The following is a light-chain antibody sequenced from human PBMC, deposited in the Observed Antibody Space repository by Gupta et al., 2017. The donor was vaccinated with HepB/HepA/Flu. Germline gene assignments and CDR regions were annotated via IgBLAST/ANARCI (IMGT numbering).Light chain of an antibody. V-gene: IGKV3-15*01. CDR1: QNIRIH. CDR3: QQYYDWTPLS. Sequence: EIVMTQSPATLSVSPGETATLSCRASQNIRIHLAWYQQIPGQPPRLLIYGASTRASGIPARFSAAGSGTDFTLTISSLQSEDSAVYYCQQYYDWTPLSFGGGTKVVIK. J-gene: IGKJ4*01. CDR2: GAS.